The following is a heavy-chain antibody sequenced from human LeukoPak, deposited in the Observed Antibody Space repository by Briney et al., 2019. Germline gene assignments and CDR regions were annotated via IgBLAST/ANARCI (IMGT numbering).Heavy chain of an antibody. CDR3: ARAGIAAAGTANWFDP. CDR2: ISAYNGNT. V-gene: IGHV1-18*01. D-gene: IGHD6-13*01. Sequence: ASVKVSCKASGYTFTSYGISWVRQAPGQGLEWMGWISAYNGNTNYAQKLQGRVTVTTDTSTSTAYMELRSLRSDDTAVYYCARAGIAAAGTANWFDPWGQGTLVTVSS. CDR1: GYTFTSYG. J-gene: IGHJ5*02.